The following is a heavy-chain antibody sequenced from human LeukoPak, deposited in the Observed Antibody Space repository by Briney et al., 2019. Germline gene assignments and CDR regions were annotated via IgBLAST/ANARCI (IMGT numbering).Heavy chain of an antibody. CDR1: GFTVSRNH. Sequence: GGSLRLSCAASGFTVSRNHMSWVRQAPGKGLEWVSVLDSGSKTSYAESVKGRFTISRDKSKNTLYLQMNSLRSDDTAVYYCARDRHCAGACLPGNFQHWGQGTLVLVSS. CDR2: LDSGSKT. D-gene: IGHD2-21*02. V-gene: IGHV3-66*01. CDR3: ARDRHCAGACLPGNFQH. J-gene: IGHJ1*01.